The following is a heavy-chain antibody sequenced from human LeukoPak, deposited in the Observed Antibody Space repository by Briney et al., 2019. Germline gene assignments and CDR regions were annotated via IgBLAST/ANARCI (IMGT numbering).Heavy chain of an antibody. V-gene: IGHV3-9*01. CDR1: GFTFDDYA. Sequence: GGSLRLSCAASGFTFDDYAMHWVRQAPGRGLEWVSGISWNSGSIGYADSVKGRFTISRDNAKNSLYLQMNSLRAEDTALYYCAKDLYGSSWSFDYWGQGTLVTVSS. CDR3: AKDLYGSSWSFDY. J-gene: IGHJ4*02. D-gene: IGHD6-13*01. CDR2: ISWNSGSI.